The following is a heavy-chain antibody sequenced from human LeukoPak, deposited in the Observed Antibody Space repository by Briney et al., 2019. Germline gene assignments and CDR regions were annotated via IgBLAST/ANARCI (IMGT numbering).Heavy chain of an antibody. Sequence: SEALSLTCIVSGGSISSISSNNYHWGWIRQPPGKGLEWIGSIYYSGSTYYNPSLKSRVTISVDTSKNQFSLKLSSVTAADTALYYCAREMGVVTAHGIDVWGQGTTVTVSS. D-gene: IGHD4-23*01. J-gene: IGHJ6*02. CDR1: GGSISSISSNNYH. V-gene: IGHV4-39*02. CDR3: AREMGVVTAHGIDV. CDR2: IYYSGST.